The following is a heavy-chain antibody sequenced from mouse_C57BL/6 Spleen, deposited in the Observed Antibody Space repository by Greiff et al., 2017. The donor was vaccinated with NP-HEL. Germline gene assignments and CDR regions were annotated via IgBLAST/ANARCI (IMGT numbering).Heavy chain of an antibody. CDR3: ARGGRGWYFDV. D-gene: IGHD3-3*01. CDR2: IDPSDSYT. V-gene: IGHV1-50*01. J-gene: IGHJ1*03. CDR1: GYTFTSYW. Sequence: VQLQQPGAELVKPGASVKLSCKASGYTFTSYWMQWVKQRPGQGLEWIGEIDPSDSYTNYNQKFKGKATLTVDTSSSTAYMQLSSLTSEDSAVYYCARGGRGWYFDVWGTGTTVTVSS.